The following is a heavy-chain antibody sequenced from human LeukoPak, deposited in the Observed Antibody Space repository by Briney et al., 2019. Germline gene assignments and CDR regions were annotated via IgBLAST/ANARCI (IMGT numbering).Heavy chain of an antibody. Sequence: GGSLRLSCAASGFTFSTYEMNWVRQAPGKGLEWVSYISSSGSTVYYADSVKGRFTISRDNAKNSLYLQMNSLRAEDTAVYYCARGPLHVVVPAATWFDPWGQGILVTVSS. D-gene: IGHD2-2*01. CDR3: ARGPLHVVVPAATWFDP. CDR2: ISSSGSTV. V-gene: IGHV3-48*03. CDR1: GFTFSTYE. J-gene: IGHJ5*02.